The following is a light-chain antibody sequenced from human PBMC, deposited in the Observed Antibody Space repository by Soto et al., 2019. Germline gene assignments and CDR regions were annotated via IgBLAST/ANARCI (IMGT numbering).Light chain of an antibody. CDR1: SSDVGGYNF. J-gene: IGLJ2*01. CDR3: SSYSNINTLL. Sequence: QSALTQPPSASGSPGQSVTVSCTGTSSDVGGYNFVSWYQQHPGKVPKLILYEVNKRPSGVPDRFSGSKSGNTASLTVSGLPAEDEADYYCSSYSNINTLLFGGGTKLTVL. V-gene: IGLV2-8*01. CDR2: EVN.